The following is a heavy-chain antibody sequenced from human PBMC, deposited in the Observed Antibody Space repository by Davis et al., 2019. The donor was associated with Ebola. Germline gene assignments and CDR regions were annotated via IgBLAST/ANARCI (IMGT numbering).Heavy chain of an antibody. CDR3: ASLRRTITGMDDAFDI. V-gene: IGHV5-51*01. CDR1: GNSFSSHW. CDR2: IYPGDSDT. J-gene: IGHJ3*02. Sequence: GESLKISCKDSGNSFSSHWIAWVRQMPGKGLEWMGIIYPGDSDTRYSPSFRGQVTISADKSTKTAFLQWSSLRASDTAMYYCASLRRTITGMDDAFDIWGQGTMVTVSS. D-gene: IGHD2-8*02.